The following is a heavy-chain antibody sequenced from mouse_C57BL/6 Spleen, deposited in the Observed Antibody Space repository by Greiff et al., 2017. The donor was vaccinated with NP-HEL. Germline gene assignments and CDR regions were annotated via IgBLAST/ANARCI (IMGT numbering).Heavy chain of an antibody. J-gene: IGHJ1*03. D-gene: IGHD1-1*01. V-gene: IGHV1-26*01. CDR3: ARFDYGSSPYWYFDV. Sequence: EVQLQQSGPELVKPGASVKISCKASGYTFTDYYMNWVKQSHGKSLEWIGDINPNNGGTSYNQKFKGKATLTVDKSSSTAYMELRSLTSEDSAVYYCARFDYGSSPYWYFDVWGTGTTVTVSS. CDR1: GYTFTDYY. CDR2: INPNNGGT.